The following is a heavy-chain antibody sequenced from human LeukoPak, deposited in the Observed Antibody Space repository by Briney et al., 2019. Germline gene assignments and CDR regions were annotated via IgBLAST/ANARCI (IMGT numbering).Heavy chain of an antibody. Sequence: PGGSLRLSCTASGFTFSDYAMHWVRQAPGKGLEWVAVISKDGSDKYYPGSVRGRFTISRDNAMNSLYLQMNSLRAEDTAIYYCARSLPYGTTWYGRSDFWGQGTLVTVSS. CDR2: ISKDGSDK. J-gene: IGHJ4*02. V-gene: IGHV3-30-3*01. D-gene: IGHD6-13*01. CDR3: ARSLPYGTTWYGRSDF. CDR1: GFTFSDYA.